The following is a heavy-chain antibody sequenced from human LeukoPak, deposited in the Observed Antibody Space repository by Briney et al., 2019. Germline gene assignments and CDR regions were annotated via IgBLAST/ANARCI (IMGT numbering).Heavy chain of an antibody. CDR1: GYTFTSYD. CDR3: ARGVAGQNDAFDI. V-gene: IGHV1-8*02. J-gene: IGHJ3*02. CDR2: MNPNSGNT. Sequence: ASVKVSCKASGYTFTSYDINWVRQATGQGLEWMGWMNPNSGNTGYTQKFQGRVTMTRDMSTSTVYMELSSLRSEDTAVYYCARGVAGQNDAFDIWGQGTMVTVSS.